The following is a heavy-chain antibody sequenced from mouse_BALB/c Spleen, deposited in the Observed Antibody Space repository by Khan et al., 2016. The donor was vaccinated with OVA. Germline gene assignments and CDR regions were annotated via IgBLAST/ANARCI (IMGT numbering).Heavy chain of an antibody. CDR3: SKENDYDSGCYAMDY. D-gene: IGHD1-1*01. J-gene: IGHJ4*01. CDR2: IGPGSSNA. CDR1: GYTFTSYW. Sequence: DLVKPGASVRLSCKASGYTFTSYWINWIKQRPGQGLEWIGRIGPGSSNAYYNAMFKGKATLTVDTSSNTAYIQLSSLPSEDSAVYFCSKENDYDSGCYAMDYWGQGTSVTVSA. V-gene: IGHV1S41*01.